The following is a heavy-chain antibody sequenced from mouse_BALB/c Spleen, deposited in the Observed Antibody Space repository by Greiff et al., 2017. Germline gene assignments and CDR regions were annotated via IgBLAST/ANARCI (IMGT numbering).Heavy chain of an antibody. J-gene: IGHJ3*01. V-gene: IGHV5-17*02. CDR3: ARSSDGAWFAY. CDR1: GFTFSSFG. Sequence: EVKLMESGGGLVQPGGSRKLSCAASGFTFSSFGMHWVRQAPEKGLEWVAYISSGSSTIYYADTVKGRFTISRDNPKNTLFLQMTSLRSEDTAMYYCARSSDGAWFAYWGQGTLVTVSA. CDR2: ISSGSSTI.